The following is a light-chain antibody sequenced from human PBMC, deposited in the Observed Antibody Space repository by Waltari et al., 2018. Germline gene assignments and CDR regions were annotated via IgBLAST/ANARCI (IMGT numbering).Light chain of an antibody. J-gene: IGKJ2*01. V-gene: IGKV1-5*03. CDR3: QQYNSWDT. Sequence: DIQMTQSPPTLSASVGDRVTITCRASQSISSWLAWYQQKPGKAPKLLIYKASSLESGVPSRFSGSGSGTEFTLTISSLQPDDFATYYCQQYNSWDTFGQGTKLEIK. CDR2: KAS. CDR1: QSISSW.